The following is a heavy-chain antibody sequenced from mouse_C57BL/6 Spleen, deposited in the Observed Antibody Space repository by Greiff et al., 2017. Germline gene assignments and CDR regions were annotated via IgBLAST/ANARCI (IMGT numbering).Heavy chain of an antibody. V-gene: IGHV1-50*01. J-gene: IGHJ2*01. CDR2: IDPSDSYT. Sequence: QVQLQQPGAELVKPGASVKLSCKASGYTFTSYWMQWVKQRPGQGLEWIGEIDPSDSYTNYNQKFKGKATLTVDTSSSTAYMQLSSLTSEDSAVYYCASCTTVVAPDYWGQGTTLTVSS. D-gene: IGHD1-1*01. CDR3: ASCTTVVAPDY. CDR1: GYTFTSYW.